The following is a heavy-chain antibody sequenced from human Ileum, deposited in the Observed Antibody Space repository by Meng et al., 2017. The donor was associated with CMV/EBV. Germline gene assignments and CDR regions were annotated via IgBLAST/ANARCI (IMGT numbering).Heavy chain of an antibody. CDR3: ARHLYSFGVVTAIDY. J-gene: IGHJ4*02. D-gene: IGHD3-3*01. Sequence: GESLKISCAASGFPVINTYMSWVRQAPGKGLEWVSVTYNGGTTYYADSVKGRFTVSRDSLNNTLSLQMNSLRAEDTAFYYCARHLYSFGVVTAIDYWGQGTLVTVSS. CDR2: TYNGGTT. V-gene: IGHV3-53*01. CDR1: GFPVINTY.